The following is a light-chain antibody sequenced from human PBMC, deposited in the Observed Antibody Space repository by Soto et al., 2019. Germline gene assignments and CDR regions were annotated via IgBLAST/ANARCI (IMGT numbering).Light chain of an antibody. V-gene: IGLV2-23*01. CDR2: EGS. CDR3: LSYAGRSTWV. J-gene: IGLJ3*02. Sequence: QSALTQPASVSGSPVQSITISCTGTSSDVGSYNLVSWYQQHPGKAPKLMIYEGSKRPSGVSNRFSGSKSGNTASLTISGLQAEDVADYYCLSYAGRSTWVFCGGTKLTVL. CDR1: SSDVGSYNL.